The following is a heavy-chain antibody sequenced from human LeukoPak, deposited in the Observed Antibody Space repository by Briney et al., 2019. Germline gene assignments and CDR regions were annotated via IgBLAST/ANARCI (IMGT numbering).Heavy chain of an antibody. D-gene: IGHD3-10*01. Sequence: SETLSLTCTVSGGSISSYYWSWIRQPPGKGLEWIGYIYYSGSTNYNPSLKSRVTISVDTSKNQFSLKLSSVTAADTAVYYCARDGSGSYSGYWGQGTLVTVSS. CDR3: ARDGSGSYSGY. CDR2: IYYSGST. V-gene: IGHV4-59*01. J-gene: IGHJ4*02. CDR1: GGSISSYY.